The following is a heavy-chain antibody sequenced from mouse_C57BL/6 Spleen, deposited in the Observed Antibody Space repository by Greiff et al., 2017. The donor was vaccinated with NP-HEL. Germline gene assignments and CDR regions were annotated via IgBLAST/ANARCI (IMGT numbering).Heavy chain of an antibody. CDR1: GFSLTSYG. D-gene: IGHD1-1*01. Sequence: QVQLKESGPGLVQPSQSLSITCTVSGFSLTSYGVHWVRQSPGKGLEWLGVIWSGGSTDYNAAFISRLSISKDNSKSQVFFKMNSLQADDTAIYYCARGDYYGLAYWGQGTLVTVSA. CDR2: IWSGGST. J-gene: IGHJ3*01. CDR3: ARGDYYGLAY. V-gene: IGHV2-2*01.